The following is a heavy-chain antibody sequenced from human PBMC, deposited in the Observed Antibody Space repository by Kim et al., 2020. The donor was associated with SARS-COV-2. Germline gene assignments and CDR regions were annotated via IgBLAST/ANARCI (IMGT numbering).Heavy chain of an antibody. V-gene: IGHV3-74*01. CDR2: ISADGSDT. D-gene: IGHD5-18*01. CDR1: GFTFSNWW. CDR3: ARDKDAYSYDREDY. J-gene: IGHJ4*02. Sequence: GGSLRLSCAASGFTFSNWWMHWVRQVPGKGLVWVSRISADGSDTYYADSVKGRFSISRDNARNMLYLQMNSLRAEDTALYYCARDKDAYSYDREDYWGQGTLVTVSS.